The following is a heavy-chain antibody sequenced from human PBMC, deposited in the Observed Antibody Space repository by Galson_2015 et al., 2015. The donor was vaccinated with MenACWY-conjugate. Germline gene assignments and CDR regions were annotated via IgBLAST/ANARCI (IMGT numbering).Heavy chain of an antibody. V-gene: IGHV3-23*01. Sequence: SLRLSCAASGFTFTNYAASWVRQAPGKGLEWVSGISGSGERTHYADSVKGRFTISRDNSKNTLYLQMNSLRAEDTAVYYCAKDRWDTYMNYYFGSWGQGTPVTVSS. J-gene: IGHJ4*02. D-gene: IGHD5-18*01. CDR1: GFTFTNYA. CDR3: AKDRWDTYMNYYFGS. CDR2: ISGSGERT.